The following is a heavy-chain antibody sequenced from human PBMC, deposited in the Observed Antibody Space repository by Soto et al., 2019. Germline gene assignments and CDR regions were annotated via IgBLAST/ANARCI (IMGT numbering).Heavy chain of an antibody. J-gene: IGHJ4*02. V-gene: IGHV4-39*01. CDR2: IYYSGST. Sequence: SETLSLTCSVSGGSISSSSYYWGWIRQPPGKGLEWIGSIYYSGSTYYNPSLKSRVTISVDTSKNQFSLKLSSVTAADTAVYYCARHENELFYFDYWGQGTLVTVSS. CDR3: ARHENELFYFDY. CDR1: GGSISSSSYY. D-gene: IGHD1-26*01.